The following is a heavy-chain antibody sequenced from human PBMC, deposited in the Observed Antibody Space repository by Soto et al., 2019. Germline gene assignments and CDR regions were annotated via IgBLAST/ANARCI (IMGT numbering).Heavy chain of an antibody. CDR1: GGSLSSYY. Sequence: SETLSLTCVVSGGSLSSYYWSWIRQPPGKGLEWIGYIYYSGSTNYNPSLKSRVTVSVDTSKNHFSLILSSVTAADTAVYYCARITRSPNSGYFDYWGQGALVTVSS. D-gene: IGHD7-27*01. J-gene: IGHJ4*02. CDR3: ARITRSPNSGYFDY. CDR2: IYYSGST. V-gene: IGHV4-59*01.